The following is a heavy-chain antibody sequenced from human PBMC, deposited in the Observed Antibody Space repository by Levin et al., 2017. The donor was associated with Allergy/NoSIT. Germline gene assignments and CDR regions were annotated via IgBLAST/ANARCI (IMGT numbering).Heavy chain of an antibody. J-gene: IGHJ4*02. D-gene: IGHD4-17*01. CDR2: ISYDGSNK. Sequence: GGSLRLSCAASGFTFSSYAMHWVRQAPGKGLEWVAVISYDGSNKYYADSVKGRFTISRDNSKNTLYLQMNSLRAEDTAVYYCARDSWDYGDGKVDYWGQGTLVTVSS. CDR3: ARDSWDYGDGKVDY. V-gene: IGHV3-30*04. CDR1: GFTFSSYA.